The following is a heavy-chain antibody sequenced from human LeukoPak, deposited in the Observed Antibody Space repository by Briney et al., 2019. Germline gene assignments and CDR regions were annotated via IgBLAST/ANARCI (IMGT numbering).Heavy chain of an antibody. Sequence: GGSLRLSCAASGFTVSSNYMSWVRQAPGKGLEGVSVIYSDGRTYYADSVKARFTISRDNSKNMLYLQMNSLRAEDTAVYYCARVTFNYYGSGDAFDMWGQGTMVTVSS. J-gene: IGHJ3*02. CDR1: GFTVSSNY. D-gene: IGHD3-10*01. CDR3: ARVTFNYYGSGDAFDM. CDR2: IYSDGRT. V-gene: IGHV3-66*01.